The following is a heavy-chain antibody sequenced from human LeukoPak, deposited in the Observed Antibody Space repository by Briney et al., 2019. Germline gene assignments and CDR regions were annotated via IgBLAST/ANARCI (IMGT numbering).Heavy chain of an antibody. CDR2: ISGSGGST. D-gene: IGHD3-3*01. CDR3: ATTRGPIRFLEWLSSGAFDI. V-gene: IGHV3-23*01. Sequence: PGGSLRISCAASGFTFITYAMSWVRQAPVKGLEWVSSISGSGGSTYYADSVKGRFTISRDNSKNTLYLQMNSLRAEDTAVYYCATTRGPIRFLEWLSSGAFDIWGQGTMVTVSS. J-gene: IGHJ3*02. CDR1: GFTFITYA.